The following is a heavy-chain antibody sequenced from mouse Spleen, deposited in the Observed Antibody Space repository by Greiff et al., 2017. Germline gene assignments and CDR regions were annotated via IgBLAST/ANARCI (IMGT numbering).Heavy chain of an antibody. Sequence: VQLKESGPELVKPGASVKIPCKASGYTFTDYNMDWVKQSHGKSLEWIGDINPNNGGTIYNQKFKGKATLTVDKSSSTAYMELRSLTSEDTAVYYCARFNWDVRYFDYWGQGTTLTVSS. CDR1: GYTFTDYN. CDR3: ARFNWDVRYFDY. V-gene: IGHV1-18*01. D-gene: IGHD4-1*02. J-gene: IGHJ2*01. CDR2: INPNNGGT.